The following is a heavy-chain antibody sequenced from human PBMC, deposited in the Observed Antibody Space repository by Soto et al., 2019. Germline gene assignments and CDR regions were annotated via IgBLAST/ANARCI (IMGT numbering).Heavy chain of an antibody. Sequence: EVQLVESGGGVVRPGGSLRLSCAASGFTFDDYGMSWVRQAPGKGLEWVSGINWNGGSTGYADSVNGRFTISRDNAKNSLYLQMNSLRAEDTALYHCARGVVRNYYCYYMDVWGKGTTVTVSS. D-gene: IGHD3-10*01. J-gene: IGHJ6*03. V-gene: IGHV3-20*01. CDR3: ARGVVRNYYCYYMDV. CDR2: INWNGGST. CDR1: GFTFDDYG.